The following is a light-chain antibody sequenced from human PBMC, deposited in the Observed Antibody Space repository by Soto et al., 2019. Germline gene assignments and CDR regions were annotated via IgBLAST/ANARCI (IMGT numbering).Light chain of an antibody. CDR3: QTWGTGIRV. CDR2: LNSDGSH. Sequence: QPVLTQSPSAYASLVASVKLTCILSSGHSSYAIAWHQQQPEKGPRYLMKLNSDGSHSKGDGIPDRFSGSSSGAERYLTISSLQSEDEAEYYCQTWGTGIRVFGGGTQLTVL. CDR1: SGHSSYA. V-gene: IGLV4-69*01. J-gene: IGLJ3*02.